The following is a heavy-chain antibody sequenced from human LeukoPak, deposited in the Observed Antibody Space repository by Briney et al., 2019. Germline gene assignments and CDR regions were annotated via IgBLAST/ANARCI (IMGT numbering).Heavy chain of an antibody. Sequence: ASVKVSCKASGYTFTSYGISWLRQAPGQGLEWMGWISAYNGNTNYAQKLQGRVTMTTDTSTSTAYMELRSLRSDDTAVYYCARDQRFLEWYRGLDVWGQGTTVTVSS. CDR3: ARDQRFLEWYRGLDV. V-gene: IGHV1-18*01. D-gene: IGHD3-3*01. CDR2: ISAYNGNT. J-gene: IGHJ6*02. CDR1: GYTFTSYG.